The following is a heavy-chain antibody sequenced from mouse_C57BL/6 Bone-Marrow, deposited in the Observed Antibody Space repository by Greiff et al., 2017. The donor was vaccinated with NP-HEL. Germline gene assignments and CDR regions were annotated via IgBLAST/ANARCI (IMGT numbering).Heavy chain of an antibody. D-gene: IGHD1-1*01. Sequence: EVMLVESGGDLVKPGGSLKLSCAASGFTFSSYGMSCVRQTPDKRLEWVATISSGGSYTYYPDSVKGRFTISRDNAKNTLYLQMSSLKSEDTAMYYCAIPGDYYGSPYAMDYWGQGTSVTVSS. CDR1: GFTFSSYG. V-gene: IGHV5-6*01. CDR2: ISSGGSYT. J-gene: IGHJ4*01. CDR3: AIPGDYYGSPYAMDY.